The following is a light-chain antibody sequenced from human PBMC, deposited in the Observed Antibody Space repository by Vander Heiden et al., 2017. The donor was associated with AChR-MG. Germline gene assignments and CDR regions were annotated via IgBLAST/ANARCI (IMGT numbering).Light chain of an antibody. CDR3: HQYGSSPWT. CDR1: QSITSNY. Sequence: EIVLTQSPGTLSLSPGERATLSCRASQSITSNYLAGYQQKPGQAPRLLIDVASSRATGIPDRFSGSGSGTDLTLTITRLDPEDFAVYYCHQYGSSPWTFGQGTKVEIK. V-gene: IGKV3-20*01. CDR2: VAS. J-gene: IGKJ1*01.